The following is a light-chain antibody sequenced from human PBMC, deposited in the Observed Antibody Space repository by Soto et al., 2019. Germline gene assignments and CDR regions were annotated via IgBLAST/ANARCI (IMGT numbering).Light chain of an antibody. J-gene: IGLJ3*02. CDR3: LSYDSRNRV. CDR2: EDK. CDR1: SGSIASNY. V-gene: IGLV6-57*04. Sequence: NFMLTQPHSVSESPGKTITISCTRSSGSIASNYVQWFQQRPGSAPTTVIYEDKQRPSGVPDRFSGSIDSSSNSASLTISGLKTDDEADYYSLSYDSRNRVFGGGTKLTVL.